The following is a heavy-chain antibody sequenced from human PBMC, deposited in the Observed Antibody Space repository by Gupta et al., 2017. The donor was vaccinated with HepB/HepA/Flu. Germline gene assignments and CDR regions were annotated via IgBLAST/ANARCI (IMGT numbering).Heavy chain of an antibody. V-gene: IGHV5-51*01. Sequence: EVHLEQSGMPVKKPGDSLKVSCTTSGYDFSLYWLGWVRQKPGKGLEVMGVIYPGDSDTKYSPSFQGQVTISADKSTNTAYLQFSSLKASDTATYYCARRGYSAFSESWFDSWGQGTLVTVSS. J-gene: IGHJ5*01. CDR3: ARRGYSAFSESWFDS. D-gene: IGHD5-12*01. CDR1: GYDFSLYW. CDR2: IYPGDSDT.